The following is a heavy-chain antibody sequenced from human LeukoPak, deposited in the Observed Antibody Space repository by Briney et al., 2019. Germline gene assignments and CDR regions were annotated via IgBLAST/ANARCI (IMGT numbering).Heavy chain of an antibody. Sequence: GSSVKVSCKASGGTFSSYAISWVRQAPGQGLEWMGGIIHIFGTANYAQKFQGRVTITADESTSTAYMELSSLRSEDTAVYYCARIVPICSSTSCYDVWGKGTTVTVSS. D-gene: IGHD2-2*01. J-gene: IGHJ6*04. CDR2: IIHIFGTA. CDR1: GGTFSSYA. CDR3: ARIVPICSSTSCYDV. V-gene: IGHV1-69*01.